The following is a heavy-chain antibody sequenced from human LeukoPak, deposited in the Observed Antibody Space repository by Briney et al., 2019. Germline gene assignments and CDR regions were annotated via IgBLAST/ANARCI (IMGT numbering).Heavy chain of an antibody. V-gene: IGHV4-30-4*08. CDR1: GGSISSSSYY. CDR2: IYYSGST. Sequence: SETLSLTCTVSGGSISSSSYYWGWIRQPPGKGLEWIGYIYYSGSTYYNPSLKSRVTISVDTSKNQFSLKLSSVTAADTAVYYCARVRIQLSGYYFDYWGQGTLVTVSS. J-gene: IGHJ4*02. D-gene: IGHD5-18*01. CDR3: ARVRIQLSGYYFDY.